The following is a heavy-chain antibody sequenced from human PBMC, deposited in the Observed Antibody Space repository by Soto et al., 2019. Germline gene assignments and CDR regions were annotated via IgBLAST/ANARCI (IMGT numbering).Heavy chain of an antibody. Sequence: SQTLSLTCGISAPNVSTNTATWDWFRNSPSCGLVWLGRTYYRSRWFLVYAVSVESGIPSSPDTAKNLLSLQLTSVTPDDTALYYCARLVGISWLDYWGQGTLVTVSS. D-gene: IGHD6-13*01. CDR1: APNVSTNTAT. CDR2: TYYRSRWFL. V-gene: IGHV6-1*01. CDR3: ARLVGISWLDY. J-gene: IGHJ4*02.